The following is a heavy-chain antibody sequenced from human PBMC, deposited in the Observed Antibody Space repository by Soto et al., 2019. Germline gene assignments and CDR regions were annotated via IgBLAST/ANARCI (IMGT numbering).Heavy chain of an antibody. Sequence: GGSLRLSCGASGFTFSSYGMHWVRQAPGKGLEWVAVIWYDGSNKYYADSVKGRFTISRDNSKNTLYLQMNSLRAEDTAVYYCARDLDGDHHFDYYGMDVWGQGTTVTVSS. J-gene: IGHJ6*02. CDR3: ARDLDGDHHFDYYGMDV. V-gene: IGHV3-33*01. CDR1: GFTFSSYG. D-gene: IGHD4-17*01. CDR2: IWYDGSNK.